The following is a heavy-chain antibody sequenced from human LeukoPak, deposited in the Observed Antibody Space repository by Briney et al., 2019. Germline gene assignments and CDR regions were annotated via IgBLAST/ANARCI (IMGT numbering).Heavy chain of an antibody. J-gene: IGHJ5*02. V-gene: IGHV3-21*04. CDR1: GFTFSSYS. CDR2: ISSSSSYI. D-gene: IGHD4-11*01. CDR3: AKYVDSGYSNCVTFSCWFDP. Sequence: NPGGSLRLSCAASGFTFSSYSMNWVRQAPGKGLEWVSSISSSSSYIYYADSVKGRFTISRDNSKNTLYLQMNSLRAEDTAVYYCAKYVDSGYSNCVTFSCWFDPWGQGTLVTVSS.